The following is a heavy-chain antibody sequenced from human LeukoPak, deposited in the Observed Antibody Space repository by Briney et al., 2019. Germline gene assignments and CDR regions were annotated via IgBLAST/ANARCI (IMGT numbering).Heavy chain of an antibody. Sequence: VASVKASCKASGYSFPSYGINWVRQAPGQGLEWVGIINPSGGSTSYAQKFQGRVTMTEDTSTDTAYMELSSLRSEDTAVYYCATDLYDSSGYYSFLGYWGQGTLVTVSS. CDR3: ATDLYDSSGYYSFLGY. D-gene: IGHD3-22*01. CDR1: GYSFPSYG. CDR2: INPSGGST. V-gene: IGHV1-46*01. J-gene: IGHJ4*02.